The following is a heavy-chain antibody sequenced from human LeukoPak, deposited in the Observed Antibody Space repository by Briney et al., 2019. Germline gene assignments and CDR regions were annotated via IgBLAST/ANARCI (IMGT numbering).Heavy chain of an antibody. D-gene: IGHD6-19*01. CDR2: ISSSSSYK. J-gene: IGHJ4*02. Sequence: PGGSLRLSCAASGFTFSSYTMSWVRQAPGKGLEWVSSISSSSSYKYYVDSMKGRFTISRDNAKDSLYLQMNSLRAEDTAVYYCARDGYSSGADYFDYWGQGTLVTVSS. CDR3: ARDGYSSGADYFDY. CDR1: GFTFSSYT. V-gene: IGHV3-21*01.